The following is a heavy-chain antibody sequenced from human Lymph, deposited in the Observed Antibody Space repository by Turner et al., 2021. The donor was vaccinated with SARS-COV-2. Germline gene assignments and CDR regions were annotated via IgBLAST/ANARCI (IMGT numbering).Heavy chain of an antibody. D-gene: IGHD2-15*01. Sequence: QVQLQESGPGLVKPSGTLSPTCPAPGGSSSSSNWWNWVRQPPGKGLEWIGEIYHSGNTNYNPSLKSRVDMSVDKSKNQFSLKLSSVTAADTAVYYCATKYCSGGGCSYFDYWGQGTMVTVSS. CDR2: IYHSGNT. CDR3: ATKYCSGGGCSYFDY. V-gene: IGHV4-4*02. J-gene: IGHJ4*02. CDR1: GGSSSSSNW.